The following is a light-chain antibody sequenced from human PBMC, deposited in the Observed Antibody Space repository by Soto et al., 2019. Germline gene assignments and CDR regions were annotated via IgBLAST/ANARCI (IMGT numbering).Light chain of an antibody. Sequence: QSALTQPASVSGSPGQSITMFCTGTSNDVGGFNYVSWYQQHPGKAPKLIIYEVSNRPSGISNRFSGSKSANTASLTISGLQAEDEAEYYCSSFTGSTTWVFGAGTKLTVL. J-gene: IGLJ3*02. CDR3: SSFTGSTTWV. CDR2: EVS. V-gene: IGLV2-14*01. CDR1: SNDVGGFNY.